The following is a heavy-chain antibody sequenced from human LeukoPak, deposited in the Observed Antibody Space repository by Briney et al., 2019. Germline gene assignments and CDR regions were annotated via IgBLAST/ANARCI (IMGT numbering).Heavy chain of an antibody. V-gene: IGHV3-7*01. CDR3: ARVGWINVVVPAAIPFDY. J-gene: IGHJ4*02. CDR2: INQDGSEK. CDR1: GFTFSGYW. D-gene: IGHD2-2*01. Sequence: GGSLRLSCATSGFTFSGYWVTWVRQAPGKGLEWVANINQDGSEKYYVDSVKGRFSISRDNAKNALYLQMNSLRAEDTAVYYCARVGWINVVVPAAIPFDYWGQGTLVTVSS.